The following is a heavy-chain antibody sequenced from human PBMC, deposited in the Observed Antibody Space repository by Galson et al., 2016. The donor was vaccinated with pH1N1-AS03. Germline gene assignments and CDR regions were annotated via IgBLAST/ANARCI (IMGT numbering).Heavy chain of an antibody. D-gene: IGHD5-18*01. Sequence: SVKVSCKVSGGPFSSYGIYWVRQAPGQGLEWMGRILPIFGSTNYAQRFQGRVTVTADNSTGTAYLDLSSLRSEDTAVYYCARDRDTTMITLDYYYYYMDVWGKGTTVTVSS. CDR2: ILPIFGST. CDR3: ARDRDTTMITLDYYYYYMDV. J-gene: IGHJ6*03. CDR1: GGPFSSYG. V-gene: IGHV1-69*06.